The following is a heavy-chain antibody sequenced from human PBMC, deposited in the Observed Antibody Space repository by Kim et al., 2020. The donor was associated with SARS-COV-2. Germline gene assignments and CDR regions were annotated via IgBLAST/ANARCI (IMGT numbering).Heavy chain of an antibody. Sequence: ADSGKGRFTIARANAKNSLYLQMDSLGDEDTAEYYCARGSVVGAPRVFDYWGQGTLVTVSS. J-gene: IGHJ4*02. D-gene: IGHD2-15*01. V-gene: IGHV3-48*02. CDR3: ARGSVVGAPRVFDY.